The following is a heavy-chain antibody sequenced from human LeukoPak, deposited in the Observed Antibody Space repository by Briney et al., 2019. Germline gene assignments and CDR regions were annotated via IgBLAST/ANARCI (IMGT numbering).Heavy chain of an antibody. J-gene: IGHJ4*02. CDR3: ARVPSITMIVPIDY. Sequence: VASMKVSCKTSGYTFIDYGISWVRQAPGQGLEWMGWISAYNGNTNYAQKLQGRVTMTTDTSTSTAYMELRSLRSDDTAVYYCARVPSITMIVPIDYWGQGTLVTVSS. D-gene: IGHD3-22*01. CDR1: GYTFIDYG. CDR2: ISAYNGNT. V-gene: IGHV1-18*01.